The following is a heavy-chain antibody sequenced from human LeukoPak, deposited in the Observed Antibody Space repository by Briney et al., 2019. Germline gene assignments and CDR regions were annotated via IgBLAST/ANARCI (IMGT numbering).Heavy chain of an antibody. CDR2: INPSGGST. CDR1: GYTFTSYY. J-gene: IGHJ2*01. Sequence: ASVKVSCKASGYTFTSYYMHWVRQAPGQGLEWMGIINPSGGSTSYAQKFQDRVTMTRDTSTNTVYMELSSLRSEDTAVYYCARGGLRDSSGWSNWYFDLWGRDTLVTVSS. CDR3: ARGGLRDSSGWSNWYFDL. V-gene: IGHV1-46*01. D-gene: IGHD3-22*01.